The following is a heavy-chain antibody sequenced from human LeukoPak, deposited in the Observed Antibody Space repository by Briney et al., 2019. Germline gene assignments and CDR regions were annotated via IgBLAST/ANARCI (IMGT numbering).Heavy chain of an antibody. CDR1: GYTFTSYG. V-gene: IGHV1-18*01. J-gene: IGHJ5*02. CDR2: ISAYNGNT. CDR3: ARDRGYSFGNWFDP. D-gene: IGHD5-18*01. Sequence: ASVKVSCKASGYTFTSYGISWVRQAPGQGLEWMGWISAYNGNTNYAQKLQGRVTITADESTSTAYMELSSLRSEDTAVYYCARDRGYSFGNWFDPWGQGTLVTVSS.